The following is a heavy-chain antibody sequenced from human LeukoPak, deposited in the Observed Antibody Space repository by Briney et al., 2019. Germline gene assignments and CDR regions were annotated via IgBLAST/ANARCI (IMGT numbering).Heavy chain of an antibody. J-gene: IGHJ6*03. Sequence: GGSLRLSCAASGFTFSSYWMHWVRQAPGKGLVWVSRINSDGSSTSYADSVKGRFTISRDNAKNTLYLQMNSLRAEDTAVYYCARYGRNYDLWSGYRYYYYMDVWGKGTTVTVSS. V-gene: IGHV3-74*01. CDR1: GFTFSSYW. CDR3: ARYGRNYDLWSGYRYYYYMDV. D-gene: IGHD3-3*01. CDR2: INSDGSST.